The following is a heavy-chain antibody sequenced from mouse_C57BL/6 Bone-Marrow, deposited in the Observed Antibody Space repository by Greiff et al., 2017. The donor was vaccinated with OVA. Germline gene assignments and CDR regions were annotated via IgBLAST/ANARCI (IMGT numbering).Heavy chain of an antibody. CDR1: GYAFSSSW. CDR3: ARLGYSRRPYYDV. CDR2: IYPGDGDT. V-gene: IGHV1-82*01. D-gene: IGHD1-1*01. Sequence: QVQLQQSGPELVKPGASVKISCKASGYAFSSSWMNWVKQRPGKGLEWIGRIYPGDGDTNYNVKVKGKATLTADKSSSTAYMQLSSLTSEDSAVXVCARLGYSRRPYYDVGGTGTAVTVTA. J-gene: IGHJ1*03.